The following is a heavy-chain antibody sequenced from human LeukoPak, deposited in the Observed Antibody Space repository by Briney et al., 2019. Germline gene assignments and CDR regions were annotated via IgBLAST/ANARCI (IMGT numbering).Heavy chain of an antibody. J-gene: IGHJ4*02. Sequence: PGRSLRLSCAASGFTFSTYGMHWVRQAPGKGLEWVAVIWNDGSKKYYADSVKGRFTISRDNSENTLPLQMNSLRAEDTAVYYCARDSWSCSTISCHRLDNWGQGTLVTVSS. CDR2: IWNDGSKK. D-gene: IGHD2-2*01. CDR1: GFTFSTYG. V-gene: IGHV3-33*01. CDR3: ARDSWSCSTISCHRLDN.